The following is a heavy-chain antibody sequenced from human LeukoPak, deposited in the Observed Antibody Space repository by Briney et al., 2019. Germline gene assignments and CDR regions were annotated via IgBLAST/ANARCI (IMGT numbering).Heavy chain of an antibody. V-gene: IGHV4-34*01. D-gene: IGHD3-10*01. CDR2: TNHSGST. J-gene: IGHJ4*02. CDR3: ARGGVRGVITPLSN. Sequence: SETLSLTCAVYCGSFSGYYWSWIRQPPGKGLEWIGETNHSGSTNYNPSLKSRVTISVDTSKNQFSLKLSSVTAADTAVYYCARGGVRGVITPLSNWGQGTLVTVSS. CDR1: CGSFSGYY.